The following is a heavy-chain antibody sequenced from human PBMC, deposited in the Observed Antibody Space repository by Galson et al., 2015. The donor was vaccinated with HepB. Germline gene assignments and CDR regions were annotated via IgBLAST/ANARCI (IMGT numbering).Heavy chain of an antibody. V-gene: IGHV3-48*03. CDR1: GFTFSSYE. Sequence: SLRLSCAASGFTFSSYEMNWVRQAPGKGLEWVSYISSSGSTIYYADSVKGRFTISRDNAKNSLYLQMNSLRAEDTAVYYCARDKIRGSIAAAGTWDYYYYGMDVWGQGTTVTVSS. CDR3: ARDKIRGSIAAAGTWDYYYYGMDV. J-gene: IGHJ6*02. CDR2: ISSSGSTI. D-gene: IGHD6-13*01.